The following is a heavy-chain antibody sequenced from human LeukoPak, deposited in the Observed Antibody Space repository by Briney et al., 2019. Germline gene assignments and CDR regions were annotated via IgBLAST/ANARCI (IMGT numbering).Heavy chain of an antibody. D-gene: IGHD4-23*01. CDR1: GFTFDDYG. CDR3: AKIGFPTTVLTPGTVW. Sequence: GGSLRLSCAASGFTFDDYGMSWVRQAPGKGLEWVSGINWNGGSTGYADSVKGRFTISRDNSKSTLYLQMSSLRAEDTAVYYCAKIGFPTTVLTPGTVWWGQGTLVTVSS. V-gene: IGHV3-20*04. J-gene: IGHJ4*02. CDR2: INWNGGST.